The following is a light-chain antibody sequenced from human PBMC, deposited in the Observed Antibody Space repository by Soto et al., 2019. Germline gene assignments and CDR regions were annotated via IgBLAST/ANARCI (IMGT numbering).Light chain of an antibody. CDR1: QSISSNY. CDR2: GAS. CDR3: QQYGSSPRT. Sequence: EIVLTQSPGTLSLSPGERATLSCRASQSISSNYLAWYQHKPGQAPRLLIYGASNRATGVPDRFSGSGTGTDFTLTISSLGPGDFAVYYCQQYGSSPRTFGQGTKVEIK. V-gene: IGKV3-20*01. J-gene: IGKJ1*01.